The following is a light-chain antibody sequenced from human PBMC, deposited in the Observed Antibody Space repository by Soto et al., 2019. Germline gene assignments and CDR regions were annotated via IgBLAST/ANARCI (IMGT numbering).Light chain of an antibody. CDR3: QQYNSYSAWT. V-gene: IGKV1-5*03. J-gene: IGKJ1*01. Sequence: DIQMTQSPSTLSASVGDRVTITCRASQSISYWLAWYQQKPGKAPKLLIYKASSLGSGVPSRFRGSGSGTEFTLTINSLQPDDFATYYCQQYNSYSAWTFGQGTKVEIK. CDR2: KAS. CDR1: QSISYW.